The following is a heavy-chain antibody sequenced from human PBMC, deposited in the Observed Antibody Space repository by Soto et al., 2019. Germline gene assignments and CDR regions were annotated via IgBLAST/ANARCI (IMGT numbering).Heavy chain of an antibody. CDR3: AREIAVVVPAAIGYWFDP. V-gene: IGHV4-59*01. Sequence: SETLSLTCTVSGGSISSYYWSWIRQPPGKGLEWIGYIYYSGSTNYNPSLKSRVTISVDTSKNQFSLKLSSVTAADTAVYYCAREIAVVVPAAIGYWFDPWGQGTLVTVSS. J-gene: IGHJ5*02. CDR2: IYYSGST. CDR1: GGSISSYY. D-gene: IGHD2-2*02.